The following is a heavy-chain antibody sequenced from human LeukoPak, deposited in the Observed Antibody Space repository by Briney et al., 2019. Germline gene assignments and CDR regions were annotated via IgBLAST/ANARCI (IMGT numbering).Heavy chain of an antibody. V-gene: IGHV1-2*02. CDR3: ARGFVAVAGTIGY. J-gene: IGHJ4*02. CDR2: INPNSGGT. CDR1: GYTLTGYY. Sequence: ASVKVSCKASGYTLTGYYMHWVRQAPGQGLEWMGWINPNSGGTNYAQKFQGRVTMTRDTSISTAYMELSRLRSDDTAVYYCARGFVAVAGTIGYWGQGTLVTVSS. D-gene: IGHD6-19*01.